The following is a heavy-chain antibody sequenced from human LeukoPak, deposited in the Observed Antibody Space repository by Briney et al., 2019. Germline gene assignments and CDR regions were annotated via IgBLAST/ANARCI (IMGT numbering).Heavy chain of an antibody. V-gene: IGHV3-21*01. D-gene: IGHD3-22*01. J-gene: IGHJ4*02. CDR3: ARDYGRYYDSSGH. CDR1: GFTFSSYS. Sequence: PGGSLRLSCAASGFTFSSYSMNWVRQAPGKGLEWVSSISSSSSYIYYADSVKGRFTISRDNSKNTLYLQMNSLRAEDTAVYYCARDYGRYYDSSGHWGQGTLVTVSS. CDR2: ISSSSSYI.